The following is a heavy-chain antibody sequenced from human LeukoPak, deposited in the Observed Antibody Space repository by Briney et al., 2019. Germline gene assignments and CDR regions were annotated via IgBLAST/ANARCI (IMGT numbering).Heavy chain of an antibody. Sequence: GGSLRLSCAASGFTFSSYGMHWVRQAPGKGLEWVAFIRYDGSNKYYADSVKGRFTISRDNSKNTLYLQMNSLRAEDTAVYYCAKDVSSGYSPRYFDYWGQGTLVTVSS. V-gene: IGHV3-30*02. D-gene: IGHD3-22*01. CDR3: AKDVSSGYSPRYFDY. CDR2: IRYDGSNK. CDR1: GFTFSSYG. J-gene: IGHJ4*02.